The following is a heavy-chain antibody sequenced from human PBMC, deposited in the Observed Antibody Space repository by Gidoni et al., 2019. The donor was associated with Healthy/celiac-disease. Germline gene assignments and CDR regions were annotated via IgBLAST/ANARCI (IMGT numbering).Heavy chain of an antibody. CDR2: ISTSGST. D-gene: IGHD4-4*01. CDR1: GGPISSASYY. J-gene: IGHJ6*02. CDR3: ASDYSNYESYGMDV. Sequence: QMQLQESGPGLAKPSQTLSPTCTVHGGPISSASYYWSWIRQPAGKGLEWIGRISTSGSTNYNPSLKSRVTISVDTSKNQFSLKLSSVTAADTAVYYCASDYSNYESYGMDVWGQGTTVTVSS. V-gene: IGHV4-61*02.